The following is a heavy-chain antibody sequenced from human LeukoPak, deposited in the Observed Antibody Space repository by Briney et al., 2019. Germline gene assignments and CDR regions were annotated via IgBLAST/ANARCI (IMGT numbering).Heavy chain of an antibody. Sequence: PGGSLRLSCAASGFSFDDYAMHWVRQAPGRGLEWVSAISWNSETIGYADSVKGRFSVYRDNSNYTLYMELNSLRAEDTALYSCANFDGSTQAFQIWGQGTMVTVSS. CDR2: ISWNSETI. J-gene: IGHJ3*02. CDR1: GFSFDDYA. V-gene: IGHV3-9*01. CDR3: ANFDGSTQAFQI. D-gene: IGHD3-9*01.